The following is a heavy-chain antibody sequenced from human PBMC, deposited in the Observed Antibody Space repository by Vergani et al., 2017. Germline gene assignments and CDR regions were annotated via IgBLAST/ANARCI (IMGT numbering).Heavy chain of an antibody. Sequence: EVQLVQPGAEVKKPGESLRISCKGSGYSFTSYWISWVRQMPGKGLEWMGRIDRSDSYTNYSPSFQGHVTISADKSISTAYLQWSSLKASDTAMFYCARQVAVAGRWWGPYYYYGMDVWGQGTTVTVSS. D-gene: IGHD6-19*01. V-gene: IGHV5-10-1*01. CDR3: ARQVAVAGRWWGPYYYYGMDV. J-gene: IGHJ6*02. CDR1: GYSFTSYW. CDR2: IDRSDSYT.